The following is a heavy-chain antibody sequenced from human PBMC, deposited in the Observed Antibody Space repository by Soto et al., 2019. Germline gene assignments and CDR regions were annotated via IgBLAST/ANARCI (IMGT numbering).Heavy chain of an antibody. V-gene: IGHV1-69*08. Sequence: QVQLVQSGAEVKKPGSSVKVSCKASGGPFSNDIITWVRQAPGQGLEWMGRIIPLLSTSTYAQKFQGRLTITAXRXTXTXXMELNSLRSEDTAVYYCARDSPIGSTFSGYDAIDYWGQGTLITVSS. CDR1: GGPFSNDI. D-gene: IGHD5-12*01. J-gene: IGHJ4*02. CDR3: ARDSPIGSTFSGYDAIDY. CDR2: IIPLLSTS.